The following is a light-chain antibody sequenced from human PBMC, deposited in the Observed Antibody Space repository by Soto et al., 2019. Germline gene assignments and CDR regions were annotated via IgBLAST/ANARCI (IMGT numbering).Light chain of an antibody. V-gene: IGLV2-14*01. CDR3: YSYTTSYSWV. Sequence: QSVLTQPASVSGSPGQSITISCTGTSSDVGAYNFVSWYQHHPGKAPKLTIYEVNNRPSGVSDRLSGSKSGNTASLTISGLQAEDEADYYCYSYTTSYSWVFGGGTKVTVL. CDR1: SSDVGAYNF. J-gene: IGLJ3*02. CDR2: EVN.